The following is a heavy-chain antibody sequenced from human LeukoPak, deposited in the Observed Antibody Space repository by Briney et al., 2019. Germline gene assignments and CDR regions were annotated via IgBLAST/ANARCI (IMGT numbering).Heavy chain of an antibody. D-gene: IGHD3-10*01. J-gene: IGHJ5*02. CDR2: INPNSGGT. V-gene: IGHV1-2*02. Sequence: ASVKVSCKASGYTFTGYYMHWVRQAPGQGLEWMGWINPNSGGTNYAQKFQGRVTMTRDTSISTAYMELSRLRSDDTAVFYCARTVPTVVRGVIPSRFDPWGQGTLVTVSS. CDR3: ARTVPTVVRGVIPSRFDP. CDR1: GYTFTGYY.